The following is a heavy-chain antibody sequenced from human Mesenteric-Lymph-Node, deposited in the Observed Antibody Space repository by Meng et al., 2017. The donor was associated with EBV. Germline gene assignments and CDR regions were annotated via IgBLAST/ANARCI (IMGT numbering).Heavy chain of an antibody. V-gene: IGHV4-4*02. CDR1: GGSISSSHW. D-gene: IGHD6-19*01. CDR3: ARKDGNGWWYFDL. CDR2: IYDGGFT. Sequence: VFEPSGTLSPTAASSGGSISSSHWWNWVRQPPGKGLEWIGEIYDGGFTNYNPSLKSRVTISLDKSKNQFSLKLTSVTAADTAVYYCARKDGNGWWYFDLWGRGTLVTVSS. J-gene: IGHJ2*01.